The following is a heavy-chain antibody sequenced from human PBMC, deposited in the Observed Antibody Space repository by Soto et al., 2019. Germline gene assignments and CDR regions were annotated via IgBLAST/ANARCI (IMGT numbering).Heavy chain of an antibody. CDR1: GGTFSSYT. Sequence: QVQLVQSGAEVKKPGSSVKVSCKASGGTFSSYTISWVRQAPGQGLEWMGRIIPSLGIANYAQKFQGRVTITADKSTSTAYMELSSLRSEDTAVYYCARDVRGSSGWYIGWGQGTLVTVSS. J-gene: IGHJ4*02. CDR3: ARDVRGSSGWYIG. V-gene: IGHV1-69*02. CDR2: IIPSLGIA. D-gene: IGHD6-19*01.